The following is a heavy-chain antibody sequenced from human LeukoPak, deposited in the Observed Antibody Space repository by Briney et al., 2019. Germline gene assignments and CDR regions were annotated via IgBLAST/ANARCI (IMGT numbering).Heavy chain of an antibody. D-gene: IGHD1-26*01. CDR1: GGSISNYY. Sequence: PSETLSLTCTVSGGSISNYYCSWIRQPPGKGLEWIGYIFYDGSTIYNPSLMSRVSRSVDTSKNQFSLKLSSVTAADSAVYYCARHPPHNVGATLIGVHFDYWGQGTLVTVSS. V-gene: IGHV4-59*08. CDR3: ARHPPHNVGATLIGVHFDY. J-gene: IGHJ4*02. CDR2: IFYDGST.